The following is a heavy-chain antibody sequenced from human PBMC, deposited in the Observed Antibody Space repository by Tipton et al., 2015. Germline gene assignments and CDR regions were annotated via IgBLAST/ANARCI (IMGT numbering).Heavy chain of an antibody. D-gene: IGHD4-23*01. CDR2: ISHSGNT. CDR3: ARARGRHGGLFDS. J-gene: IGHJ4*02. V-gene: IGHV4-38-2*01. CDR1: AYSISSDYY. Sequence: TLSLTCAVSAYSISSDYYWGWIRQPPGKGLEWIGSISHSGNTYYNPSLKSRVTMSRDTSKNQFSLKRRSVTAADTAVYYCARARGRHGGLFDSWGQGILVTVSS.